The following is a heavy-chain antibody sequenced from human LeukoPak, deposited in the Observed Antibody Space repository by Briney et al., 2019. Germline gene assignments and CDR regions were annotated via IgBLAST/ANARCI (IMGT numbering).Heavy chain of an antibody. CDR1: GFTFSSYS. CDR2: ISSSSSTI. CDR3: ARDRAGYFDY. J-gene: IGHJ4*02. V-gene: IGHV3-48*04. Sequence: GGSLRLSCAASGFTFSSYSMNWVRQAPGKGLEWVSYISSSSSTIYYADSVKGRFTTARDNAKNSLYLQMNSLRAEDTAVYYWARDRAGYFDYWGQGTLLTVSS.